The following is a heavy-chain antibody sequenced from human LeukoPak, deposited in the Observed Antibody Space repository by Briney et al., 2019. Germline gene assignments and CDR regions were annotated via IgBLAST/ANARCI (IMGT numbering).Heavy chain of an antibody. D-gene: IGHD6-13*01. V-gene: IGHV1-2*02. J-gene: IGHJ1*01. CDR1: GYTFTGYC. CDR3: VRGLSSSWAPAKYFQH. CDR2: INPNSGGT. Sequence: ASVKVSCKASGYTFTGYCMHWVRQAPGQGLEWMGWINPNSGGTNYAQKFQGRVTMTRDTSISTAYMELSRLRSDDTAVYYCVRGLSSSWAPAKYFQHWGQGTLVTVSS.